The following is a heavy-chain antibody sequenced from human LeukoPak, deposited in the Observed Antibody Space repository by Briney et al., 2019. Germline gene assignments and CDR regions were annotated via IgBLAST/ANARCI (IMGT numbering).Heavy chain of an antibody. J-gene: IGHJ4*02. CDR1: GFTFSSYS. Sequence: GGSLRLSCAASGFTFSSYSMNWVRQAPGKGLEWVSSISSSSSYIYYADSVKGRFTISRDNAKNSLYLQMDRMRAEDTAVYYCARGPTNGQAFDYWGQGTLVSVSS. CDR3: ARGPTNGQAFDY. V-gene: IGHV3-21*06. D-gene: IGHD2-8*01. CDR2: ISSSSSYI.